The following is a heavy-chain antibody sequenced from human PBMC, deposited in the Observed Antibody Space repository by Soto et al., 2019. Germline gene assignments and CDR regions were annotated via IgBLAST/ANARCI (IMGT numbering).Heavy chain of an antibody. V-gene: IGHV4-39*01. D-gene: IGHD3-10*01. CDR3: ATPGGFGELLYAFGI. CDR2: IYYSGRT. Sequence: PPKTLSLTCTVSGGPISSSSYYGGWIRQPPGKGLEWIGSIYYSGRTYYNPSLKSRVTISVDTSKNQCSLKLSSVPAADKAVYYCATPGGFGELLYAFGIWGQGTIVTVS. CDR1: GGPISSSSYY. J-gene: IGHJ3*02.